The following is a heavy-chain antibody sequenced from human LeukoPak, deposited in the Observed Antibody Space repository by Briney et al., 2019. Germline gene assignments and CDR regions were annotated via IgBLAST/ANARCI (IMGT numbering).Heavy chain of an antibody. J-gene: IGHJ4*02. CDR1: GFTFSNFW. D-gene: IGHD1-26*01. CDR3: WDSH. Sequence: PGGSLRLSCSASGFTFSNFWMTWVRQAPGKGLECLANISPDGREKYYMDSVKGRFTISRDNTKNSLYLQMSSLRADYCARGLNWDSHWGQGTLVTVSS. CDR2: ISPDGREK. V-gene: IGHV3-7*01.